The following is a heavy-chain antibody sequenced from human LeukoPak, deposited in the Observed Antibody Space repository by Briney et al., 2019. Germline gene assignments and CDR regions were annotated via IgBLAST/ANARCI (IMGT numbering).Heavy chain of an antibody. D-gene: IGHD2-15*01. CDR1: GGSISSGGYY. V-gene: IGHV4-31*03. Sequence: PSETLSLTCTVSGGSISSGGYYWSCIRLHRGKGLEWIGYIYYSGSTYYNPSLKSRVTISVDTSKNQFSLKLSSVTAADTAVYYCARDLGGPYDYWGQGTLVTVSS. CDR2: IYYSGST. J-gene: IGHJ4*02. CDR3: ARDLGGPYDY.